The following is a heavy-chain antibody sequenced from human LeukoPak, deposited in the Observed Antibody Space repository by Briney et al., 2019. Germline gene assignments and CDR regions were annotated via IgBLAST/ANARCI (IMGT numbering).Heavy chain of an antibody. CDR2: FDPEDGET. CDR3: SRSSHGLIY. CDR1: GYTLTELS. D-gene: IGHD3/OR15-3a*01. V-gene: IGHV1-24*01. Sequence: ASVKVSCKVSGYTLTELSMHWVRQAPGKGLEWMGGFDPEDGETIYAQKFQGRVTMTRDVSTSTVYMDLSSLRSEDTAIYYCSRSSHGLIYWGQGTLVTVSS. J-gene: IGHJ4*02.